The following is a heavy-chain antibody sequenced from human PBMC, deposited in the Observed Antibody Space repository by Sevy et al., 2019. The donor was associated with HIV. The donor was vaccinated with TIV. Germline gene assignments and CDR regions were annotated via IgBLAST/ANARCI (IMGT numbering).Heavy chain of an antibody. CDR2: LSFGCGEI. CDR1: GFTFSKYS. Sequence: GGSLRLSCAASGFTFSKYSMSWVRQPPGKGLEWVSNLSFGCGEINYADSVKGRFTISRDNSKSSVYLQMNNLRPEDTALYYGAREGCTKPHDYWGQGTLVTVSS. J-gene: IGHJ4*02. V-gene: IGHV3-23*01. CDR3: AREGCTKPHDY. D-gene: IGHD2-8*01.